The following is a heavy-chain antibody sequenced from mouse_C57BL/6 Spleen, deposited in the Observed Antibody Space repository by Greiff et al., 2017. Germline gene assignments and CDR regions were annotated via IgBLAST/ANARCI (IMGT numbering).Heavy chain of an antibody. V-gene: IGHV1-69*01. J-gene: IGHJ2*01. CDR3: ARGADFFY. CDR1: GYTFTGYW. CDR2: VDPSDSYT. Sequence: VKLQQPGAELVMPGASVKLSCKASGYTFTGYWMHWVKQRPGQGLEWIGEVDPSDSYTNYNQKFKGKSTLTVDKSSSTAYLQLSGLTSEDSAVCYGARGADFFYWGQGPTLPVSS.